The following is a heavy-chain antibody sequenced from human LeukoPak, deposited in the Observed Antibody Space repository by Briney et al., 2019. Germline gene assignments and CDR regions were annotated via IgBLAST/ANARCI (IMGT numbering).Heavy chain of an antibody. Sequence: GGSLRLSCAVSGFTFSSYWMHWVRQAPGKGLVWVSRINTYGSTSYADSVKGRFTISRDNAKNTLYLQMNSLRAEDTALYYCARAEVSLRSLDVWGKGTTVTVSS. CDR1: GFTFSSYW. J-gene: IGHJ6*04. V-gene: IGHV3-74*01. CDR2: INTYGST. D-gene: IGHD3-3*01. CDR3: ARAEVSLRSLDV.